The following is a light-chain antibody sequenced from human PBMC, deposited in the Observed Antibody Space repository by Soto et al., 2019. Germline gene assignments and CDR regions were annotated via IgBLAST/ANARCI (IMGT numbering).Light chain of an antibody. CDR2: AAS. CDR1: QTLNNY. J-gene: IGKJ4*01. V-gene: IGKV1-39*01. Sequence: IHMTQSPSTLSASXGDTVTVTCRAGQTLNNYLTWFQQKPGXAPKVILSAASTLQRGGPSRFSGSGSVAEFTRTISSLQPEDFATYYCQQSFSPLLTFGGGTKVDIK. CDR3: QQSFSPLLT.